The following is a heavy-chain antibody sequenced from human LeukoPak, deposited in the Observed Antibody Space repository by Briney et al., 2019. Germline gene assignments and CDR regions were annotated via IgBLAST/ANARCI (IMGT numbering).Heavy chain of an antibody. D-gene: IGHD5-12*01. CDR1: GFTFSSYS. V-gene: IGHV3-21*01. J-gene: IGHJ5*02. Sequence: GGSLRLSCAASGFTFSSYSMNWVGQAPGKGLEWVSCISSSSSYIYYADSVKGRFTISRDNAKTSLYLQTNSLRPEDTAVYYCARVQWLRSAYHWFDLWGQGTLVTVSS. CDR2: ISSSSSYI. CDR3: ARVQWLRSAYHWFDL.